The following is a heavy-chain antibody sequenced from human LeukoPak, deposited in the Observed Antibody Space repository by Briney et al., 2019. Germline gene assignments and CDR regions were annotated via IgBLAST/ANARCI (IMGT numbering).Heavy chain of an antibody. CDR2: ISNGGNG. D-gene: IGHD2-2*01. J-gene: IGHJ3*02. Sequence: GGSLRLSCAASGFTFSGYGMIWVRQPPGKGLEWVAGISNGGNGFYADSVKGRFTISRDNSKNTLYLQMNSLRAEDTAVYYCAKFQSIVVVPAANLDAFDIWGQGTMVTVSS. CDR3: AKFQSIVVVPAANLDAFDI. CDR1: GFTFSGYG. V-gene: IGHV3-30*07.